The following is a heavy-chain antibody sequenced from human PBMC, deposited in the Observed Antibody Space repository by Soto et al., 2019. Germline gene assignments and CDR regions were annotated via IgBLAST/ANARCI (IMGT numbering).Heavy chain of an antibody. CDR2: IWYDGSNK. V-gene: IGHV3-33*01. Sequence: GGSLRLSCAASGFTFSSYGMHWVRQAPGKGLEWVAVIWYDGSNKYYADSVKGRFTISRDNSKNTLYLQMNSLRAEDTAVYYCARGGWGIYSSRLFDIWGQGTMVTVSS. D-gene: IGHD6-13*01. J-gene: IGHJ3*02. CDR1: GFTFSSYG. CDR3: ARGGWGIYSSRLFDI.